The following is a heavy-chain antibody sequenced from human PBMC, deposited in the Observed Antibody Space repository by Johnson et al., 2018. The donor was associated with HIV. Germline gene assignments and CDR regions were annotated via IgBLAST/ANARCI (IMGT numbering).Heavy chain of an antibody. CDR3: ARDKANWGPSRDVGAFDI. CDR2: IRYDGSNK. J-gene: IGHJ3*02. Sequence: QVQLVESGGGVVQPGGSLRLSCAASGFTFSSYGMHWVRQAPGKGLEWVAFIRYDGSNKYYADSVKGRFTISRDNSKNTLYLQMNSLRAEDTAVYYCARDKANWGPSRDVGAFDIWGQGTMVTVSS. CDR1: GFTFSSYG. D-gene: IGHD7-27*01. V-gene: IGHV3-30*02.